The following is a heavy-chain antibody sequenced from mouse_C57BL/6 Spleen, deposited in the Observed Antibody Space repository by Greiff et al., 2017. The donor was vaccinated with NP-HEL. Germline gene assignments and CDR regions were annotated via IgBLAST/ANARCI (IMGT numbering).Heavy chain of an antibody. D-gene: IGHD1-1*02. Sequence: DVKLVESGGDLVKPGGSLKLSCAASGFTFSSYGMSWVRQTPDKRLEWVATISSGGSYTYYPDSVKGRFTISRDNAKNTLYLQMSSLKSEETAMYYCARRGVALDYWGQGTTLTVSS. CDR2: ISSGGSYT. CDR1: GFTFSSYG. CDR3: ARRGVALDY. V-gene: IGHV5-6*02. J-gene: IGHJ2*01.